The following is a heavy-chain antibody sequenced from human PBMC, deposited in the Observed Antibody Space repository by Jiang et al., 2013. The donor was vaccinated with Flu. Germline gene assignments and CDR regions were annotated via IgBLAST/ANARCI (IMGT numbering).Heavy chain of an antibody. V-gene: IGHV3-7*01. CDR1: GFTFSSYW. CDR3: ARVLKAFSGTEYYYYYYMDV. Sequence: QLLESGGGLVQPGGSLRLSCAASGFTFSSYWMSWVRQAPGKGLEWVANIKQDGSEKYYVDSVKGRFTISRDNAKNSLYLQMNSLRAEDTAVYYCARVLKAFSGTEYYYYYYMDVWGKGTTVTVSS. D-gene: IGHD3-10*01. J-gene: IGHJ6*03. CDR2: IKQDGSEK.